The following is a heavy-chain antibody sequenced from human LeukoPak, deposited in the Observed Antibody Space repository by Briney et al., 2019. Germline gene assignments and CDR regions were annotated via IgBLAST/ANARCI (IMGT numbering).Heavy chain of an antibody. D-gene: IGHD3-9*01. J-gene: IGHJ4*02. Sequence: GRSLRLSCAASGFTFDDYAMHWVRQVPGKGLEWVSGISWNTDSAAYADSAKGRFTISRDNAKNSLYLQMTSLRAEDTALYYCAKSSYSRYFDWLFDYWGQGTLVTVSS. CDR3: AKSSYSRYFDWLFDY. V-gene: IGHV3-9*01. CDR2: ISWNTDSA. CDR1: GFTFDDYA.